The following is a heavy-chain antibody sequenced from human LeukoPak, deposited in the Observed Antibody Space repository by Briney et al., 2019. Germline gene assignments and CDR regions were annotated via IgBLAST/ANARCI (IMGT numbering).Heavy chain of an antibody. D-gene: IGHD6-13*01. CDR2: ISGSGTST. CDR1: GFTFSSYA. CDR3: AKDYGPKQLVFFDS. V-gene: IGHV3-23*01. Sequence: PGGSLRLSCAASGFTFSSYAMSWVRQAPGKGLEWVSAISGSGTSTYSADSLKGRFTITRDNSKNTLYVQMNSLRGEDTAVYYCAKDYGPKQLVFFDSWGQGTLVTVSS. J-gene: IGHJ4*02.